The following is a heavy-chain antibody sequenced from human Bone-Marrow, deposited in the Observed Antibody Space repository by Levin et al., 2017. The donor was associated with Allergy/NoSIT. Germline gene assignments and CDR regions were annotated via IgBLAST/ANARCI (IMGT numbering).Heavy chain of an antibody. Sequence: SLKISCAASGFTFDDYAMHWVRQAPGKGLEWVSGISWNSGSIGYADSVKGRFTISRDNAKNSLYLQMNSLRAEDTALYYCAKDKGLRPDAFDIWGQGTMVTVSS. V-gene: IGHV3-9*01. CDR2: ISWNSGSI. CDR3: AKDKGLRPDAFDI. J-gene: IGHJ3*02. D-gene: IGHD5-12*01. CDR1: GFTFDDYA.